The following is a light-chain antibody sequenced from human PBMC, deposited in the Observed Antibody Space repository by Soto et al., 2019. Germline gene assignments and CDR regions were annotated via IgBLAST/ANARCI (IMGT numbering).Light chain of an antibody. CDR3: QQYGSSPFT. CDR2: GAS. CDR1: QTVNSN. Sequence: EIVMTQSPATLSVSPGERATLSCRASQTVNSNLAWYQKKPGQAPRLLIYGASTRAPGIPARFSGSGSGTEFTLTISSLQSEDFAVYYCQQYGSSPFTVGPGTKVDSK. J-gene: IGKJ3*01. V-gene: IGKV3D-15*01.